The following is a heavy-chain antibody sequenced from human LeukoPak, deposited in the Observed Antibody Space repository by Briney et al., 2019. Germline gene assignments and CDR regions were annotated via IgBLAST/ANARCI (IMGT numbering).Heavy chain of an antibody. CDR3: ARPYYYDSSGYYVDWGYYFDY. CDR1: GYRFTSYW. V-gene: IGHV5-51*01. Sequence: GESLKISCQGSGYRFTSYWIGWVRPMPGKGLEWMGIIYPGDSDTRYSPSFQGQVTISADKSISTAYLQWSSLKASDTAMYYCARPYYYDSSGYYVDWGYYFDYWGQGTLVTVSS. CDR2: IYPGDSDT. D-gene: IGHD3-22*01. J-gene: IGHJ4*02.